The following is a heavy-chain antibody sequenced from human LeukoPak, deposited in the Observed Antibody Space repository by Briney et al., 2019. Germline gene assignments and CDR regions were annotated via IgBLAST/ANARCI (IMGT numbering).Heavy chain of an antibody. Sequence: SETLSLTRTVSGGSISSYYWSWIPQPPGKGLGWIGYIYYSGSTNYNPSLTSRVTISVDTSKNQFSVKLSSVTAADTAVYYCAGQRVVVPAAMGYYYYGMDVWGKGTTVTVSS. V-gene: IGHV4-59*01. CDR1: GGSISSYY. D-gene: IGHD2-2*01. CDR3: AGQRVVVPAAMGYYYYGMDV. CDR2: IYYSGST. J-gene: IGHJ6*04.